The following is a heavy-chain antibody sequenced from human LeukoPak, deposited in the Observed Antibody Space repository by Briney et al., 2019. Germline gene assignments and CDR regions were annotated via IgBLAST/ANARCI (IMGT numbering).Heavy chain of an antibody. CDR3: ARGKRRFDY. V-gene: IGHV3-11*01. CDR1: GFSLNGSY. J-gene: IGHJ4*02. CDR2: ISGRGFSM. Sequence: GGSLRLSWAASGFSLNGSYMTWNRQASGRGLEWVAYISGRGFSMYYADSVKGRFIISRDNARNSLYLNMSSLRADDTAVYYCARGKRRFDYWGQGTLVTVSS.